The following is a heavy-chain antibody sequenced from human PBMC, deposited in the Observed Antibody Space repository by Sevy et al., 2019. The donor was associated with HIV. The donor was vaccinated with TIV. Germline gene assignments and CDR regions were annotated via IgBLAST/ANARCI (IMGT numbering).Heavy chain of an antibody. D-gene: IGHD3-22*01. CDR3: ATAKDYYENSGDPFDY. J-gene: IGHJ4*02. Sequence: ASVKVSCKVFGYTLSRLSMHWVRQGPGKGLEWMGRFDPEDDETIYAQKFQGRVTMTEDTSTDTAYMELSSLRFEDTAVYYCATAKDYYENSGDPFDYWGQGTLVTVSS. V-gene: IGHV1-24*01. CDR1: GYTLSRLS. CDR2: FDPEDDET.